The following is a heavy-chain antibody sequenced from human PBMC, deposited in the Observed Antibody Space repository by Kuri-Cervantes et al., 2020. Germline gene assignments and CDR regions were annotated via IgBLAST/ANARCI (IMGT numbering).Heavy chain of an antibody. J-gene: IGHJ3*02. V-gene: IGHV3-30*18. D-gene: IGHD3-22*01. CDR3: AKVTYYDSSGDAFDI. CDR2: ISSDGRHE. CDR1: GFTFSRSG. Sequence: GESLKISCATSGFTFSRSGMHWVRQAPGKGLEWVAVISSDGRHEHYADSVRGRFTISRDNSQNILFLQMNSLRVEDTAVYYCAKVTYYDSSGDAFDIWGQGTMVTVSS.